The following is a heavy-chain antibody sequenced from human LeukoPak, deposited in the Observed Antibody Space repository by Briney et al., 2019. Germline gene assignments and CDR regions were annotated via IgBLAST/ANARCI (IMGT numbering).Heavy chain of an antibody. Sequence: ASVKVSCKVSGYTLTELSMHWVRQAPGKRLEWMGGFDPEDGETIYAQKFQGRVTMTEDTSTDTAYMELSSLRSEDTAVYYCATDGIAAAGTAPLFWGQGTLVTVSS. V-gene: IGHV1-24*01. CDR1: GYTLTELS. CDR2: FDPEDGET. J-gene: IGHJ4*02. D-gene: IGHD6-13*01. CDR3: ATDGIAAAGTAPLF.